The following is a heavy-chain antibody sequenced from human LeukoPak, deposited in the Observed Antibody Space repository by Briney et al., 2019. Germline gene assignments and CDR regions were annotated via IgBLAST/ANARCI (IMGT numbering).Heavy chain of an antibody. CDR3: ARERFFDWYLFDF. CDR1: GFNFNRYW. V-gene: IGHV3-7*01. Sequence: GGSLRLSCAASGFNFNRYWMSWVRQAPGKGLEWVANIKQDGSEKNYVDSVRGRFTISRDNAKNSLFLQMNSLRAEDTALYYCARERFFDWYLFDFWGQGALVAVSS. D-gene: IGHD3-9*01. CDR2: IKQDGSEK. J-gene: IGHJ4*02.